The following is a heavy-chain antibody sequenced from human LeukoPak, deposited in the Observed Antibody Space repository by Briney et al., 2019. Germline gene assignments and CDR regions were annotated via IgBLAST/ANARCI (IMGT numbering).Heavy chain of an antibody. J-gene: IGHJ4*02. CDR1: GFTFSSYE. CDR2: ISSSGSTM. D-gene: IGHD6-13*01. V-gene: IGHV3-48*03. CDR3: ARVTLRYSSSWGVDY. Sequence: GGSLRLSCAASGFTFSSYEMNWVRQAPGKGLEWVSYISSSGSTMYYADSVKGRFTISRDNAKNSLYLQMNSLRAEDTAVYYCARVTLRYSSSWGVDYWGQGTLVTVSS.